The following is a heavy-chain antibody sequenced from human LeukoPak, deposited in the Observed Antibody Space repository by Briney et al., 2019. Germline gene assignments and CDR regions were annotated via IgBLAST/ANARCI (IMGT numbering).Heavy chain of an antibody. D-gene: IGHD5-12*01. Sequence: LSGGSLRLSCAASGFTFDDYAMHWVRHAPGKGLEWVSGISWNSGSIGYADSVKGRFTISRDNAKNSLYLQMNSLRAEDTALYYCAKGGGYEIYANWFDPWGQGTLVTVSS. CDR1: GFTFDDYA. CDR2: ISWNSGSI. CDR3: AKGGGYEIYANWFDP. J-gene: IGHJ5*02. V-gene: IGHV3-9*01.